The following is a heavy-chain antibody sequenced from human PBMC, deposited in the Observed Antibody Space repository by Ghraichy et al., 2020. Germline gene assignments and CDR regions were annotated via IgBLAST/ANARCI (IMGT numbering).Heavy chain of an antibody. V-gene: IGHV3-30*02. J-gene: IGHJ5*02. Sequence: GESLNISCAASGFTFSSYGMHWVRQAPGKGLEWVAFIPYDGSNKYYADSVKGRFTIFRDNSKNTLYLQMNSLRAEDTAVYYCAALGYCSSTSCSRFDPWGQGTLVTVSS. CDR3: AALGYCSSTSCSRFDP. CDR2: IPYDGSNK. CDR1: GFTFSSYG. D-gene: IGHD2-2*01.